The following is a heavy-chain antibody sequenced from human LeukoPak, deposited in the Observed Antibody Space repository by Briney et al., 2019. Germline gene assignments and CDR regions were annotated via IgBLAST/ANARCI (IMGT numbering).Heavy chain of an antibody. Sequence: GESLKISCKASGYSFTSYWIGWVRQRPGKGLEWMGIIDPSDSETRYTPSSQGQVTISVDKSFTTAYLQWSSLEASDTAMYFCARQTAMGRSGDYWGQGTLVTVSS. J-gene: IGHJ4*02. CDR3: ARQTAMGRSGDY. V-gene: IGHV5-51*01. CDR2: IDPSDSET. D-gene: IGHD5-18*01. CDR1: GYSFTSYW.